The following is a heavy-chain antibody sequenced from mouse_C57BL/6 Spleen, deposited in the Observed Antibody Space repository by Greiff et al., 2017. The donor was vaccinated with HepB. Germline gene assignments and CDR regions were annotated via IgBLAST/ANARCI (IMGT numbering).Heavy chain of an antibody. CDR1: GYTFTSYW. D-gene: IGHD1-1*01. CDR3: ARSSPLYYGSSYGFAY. J-gene: IGHJ3*01. Sequence: VQLQQPGAELVRPGSSVKLSCKASGYTFTSYWMDWVKQRPGQGLEWIGNIYPSDSETHYNQKFKDKATLTVDKSSSTAYMQLSSLTSEDSAVYYCARSSPLYYGSSYGFAYWGQGTLVTVSA. V-gene: IGHV1-61*01. CDR2: IYPSDSET.